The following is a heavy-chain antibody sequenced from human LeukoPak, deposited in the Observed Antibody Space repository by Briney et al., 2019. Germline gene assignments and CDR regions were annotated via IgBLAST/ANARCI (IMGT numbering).Heavy chain of an antibody. J-gene: IGHJ4*02. Sequence: GGSLRLSCAASGFTFSSYWMHWVRQAPGRGLEWVSHVKSDGSATSYADSVKGRFTISRDNAKNTLNQQIDSLRAEDTSVYYCVRALDYWGQGTLVTVSS. CDR2: VKSDGSAT. V-gene: IGHV3-74*01. CDR1: GFTFSSYW. CDR3: VRALDY.